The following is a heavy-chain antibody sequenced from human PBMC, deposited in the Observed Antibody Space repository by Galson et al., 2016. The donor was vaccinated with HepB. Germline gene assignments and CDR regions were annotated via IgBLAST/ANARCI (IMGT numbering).Heavy chain of an antibody. V-gene: IGHV4-59*01. CDR1: GGSLTTYY. CDR3: ARHKVSATEGGFDA. D-gene: IGHD6-13*01. CDR2: VSDSGST. J-gene: IGHJ5*02. Sequence: ETLSLTCSISGGSLTTYYLSWIRQPPGKGLEWIGNVSDSGSTTYNPSLESRVTISIDTSKKQFSLKLTSVTAADTAVYYCARHKVSATEGGFDAWGQGTLVTVSS.